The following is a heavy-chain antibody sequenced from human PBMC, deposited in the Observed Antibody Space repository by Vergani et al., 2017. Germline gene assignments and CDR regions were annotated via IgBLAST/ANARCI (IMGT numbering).Heavy chain of an antibody. V-gene: IGHV5-51*01. J-gene: IGHJ5*02. CDR3: ARQGPIRGVDSSGYFINWFDP. D-gene: IGHD3-22*01. CDR2: IYPGDSDT. CDR1: GYSFTSYW. Sequence: EVQLVQSGAEVKKPGESLKISCKGSGYSFTSYWIGWVRQMPGKGLEWMGIIYPGDSDTRYSPSFQGQVTISADKSISTAYLQWSSLKASDTAMYYCARQGPIRGVDSSGYFINWFDPWGQGTLVTVSS.